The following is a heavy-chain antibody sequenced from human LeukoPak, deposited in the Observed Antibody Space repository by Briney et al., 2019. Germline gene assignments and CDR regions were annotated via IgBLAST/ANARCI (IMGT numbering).Heavy chain of an antibody. J-gene: IGHJ4*02. CDR3: ARGRKHDY. CDR2: INHSGST. V-gene: IGHV4-34*01. Sequence: SETLSLTCAVYGGSFSGYYWSWIRQPPGKGLEWIGEINHSGSTNYNPSLKSRVTISVDASKNQFSLKLSSVTAADTAVYYCARGRKHDYWGQGTLVTVSS. CDR1: GGSFSGYY.